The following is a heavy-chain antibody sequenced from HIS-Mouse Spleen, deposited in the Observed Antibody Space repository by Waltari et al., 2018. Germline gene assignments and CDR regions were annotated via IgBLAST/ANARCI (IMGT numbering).Heavy chain of an antibody. Sequence: QLQLQESGPGLVKPSETLSLTCTVSGGSISSSSYYWGWIRQPPGKGREGIGRIYYSGSTYSNPSLKGRVTISVDTSKNQFSLKLSSVTAADTAVYYCARAPTGFLEWFDAFDIWGQGTMVTVSS. CDR3: ARAPTGFLEWFDAFDI. V-gene: IGHV4-39*07. CDR1: GGSISSSSYY. D-gene: IGHD3-3*01. J-gene: IGHJ3*02. CDR2: IYYSGST.